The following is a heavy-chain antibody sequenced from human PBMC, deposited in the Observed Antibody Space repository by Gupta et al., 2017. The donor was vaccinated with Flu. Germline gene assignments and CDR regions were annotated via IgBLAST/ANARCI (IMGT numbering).Heavy chain of an antibody. D-gene: IGHD5-12*01. J-gene: IGHJ4*02. CDR2: IYYNGIR. Sequence: QVQLQESGPGLLKPSETLSLTCTVSGGSINSYYWSWLRQSPGKGLEWIGYIYYNGIRDYNPSLKSRVTISVDTSKNQFSLKLNSVTTADTAVYYCARYGGYYFEYWGQGTLVTGPS. V-gene: IGHV4-59*01. CDR3: ARYGGYYFEY. CDR1: GGSINSYY.